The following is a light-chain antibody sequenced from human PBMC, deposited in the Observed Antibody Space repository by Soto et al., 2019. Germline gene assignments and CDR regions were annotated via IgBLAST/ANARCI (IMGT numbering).Light chain of an antibody. CDR3: SSYTSSSTL. CDR2: DVS. J-gene: IGLJ2*01. CDR1: SSDVGGYNY. Sequence: QSALTQPASVSGSPGQSITISCTGTSSDVGGYNYVSWYQQHPGKAPKLMIYDVSNRPSGVSNRFSGSKSGNTASLTISGRQAEDEDDYYCSSYTSSSTLFGGGTKLTVL. V-gene: IGLV2-14*01.